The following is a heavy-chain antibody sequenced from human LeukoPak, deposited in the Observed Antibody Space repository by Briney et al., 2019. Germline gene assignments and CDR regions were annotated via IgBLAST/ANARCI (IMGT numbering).Heavy chain of an antibody. CDR2: INPSGGST. D-gene: IGHD3-16*01. CDR1: GYTFTSYY. CDR3: ARDKGSDYVWESYGMDV. Sequence: GASVKVSCKASGYTFTSYYMHWVRQAPGQGLEWMGLINPSGGSTSYAQKFQGRVTMTRDTSTSTVYMELSSLRSEDTAVYYCARDKGSDYVWESYGMDVWGQGTTVTVSS. J-gene: IGHJ6*02. V-gene: IGHV1-46*01.